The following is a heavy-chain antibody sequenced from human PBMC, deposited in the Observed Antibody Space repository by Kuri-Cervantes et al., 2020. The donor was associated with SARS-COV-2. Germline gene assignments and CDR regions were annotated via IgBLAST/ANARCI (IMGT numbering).Heavy chain of an antibody. J-gene: IGHJ5*02. CDR1: GGTFSSYA. D-gene: IGHD2-2*02. Sequence: SVKVSCKASGGTFSSYAISWVRQAPGQELEWMGRIIPILGIANYAQKLQGRVTITADKSTSTAYMELSSLRSEDTAVYYCARDEGDIVVVPAAIANPNWFDPWGQGTLVTVSS. V-gene: IGHV1-69*04. CDR3: ARDEGDIVVVPAAIANPNWFDP. CDR2: IIPILGIA.